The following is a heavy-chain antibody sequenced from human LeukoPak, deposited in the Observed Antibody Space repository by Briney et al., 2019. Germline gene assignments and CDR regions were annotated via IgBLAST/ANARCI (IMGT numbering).Heavy chain of an antibody. CDR1: GFTFSSYG. V-gene: IGHV3-33*06. CDR3: AKRHCSSTSCFPYYLDN. CDR2: IWYDGSNK. J-gene: IGHJ4*02. D-gene: IGHD2-2*01. Sequence: PGRSLRLSCAASGFTFSSYGMHWVRQAPGKGLEWVAVIWYDGSNKYYADSVKGRFTISRDNSKNTLYLQMNSLRAEDTAVYHCAKRHCSSTSCFPYYLDNWGQGTLVTVSS.